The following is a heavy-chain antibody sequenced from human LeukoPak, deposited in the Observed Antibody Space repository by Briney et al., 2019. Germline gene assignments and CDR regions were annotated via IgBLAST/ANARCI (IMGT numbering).Heavy chain of an antibody. V-gene: IGHV5-51*01. CDR3: ERRSGESFDY. J-gene: IGHJ4*02. CDR2: IYPVDSDT. Sequence: GDALKISCKGSGYSFTSYWIGWVRQMPGKGLEWIGIIYPVDSDTRYSPSFQAHLTISAHKSISTAYLQWCSLKSSHTPLYYCERRSGESFDYWGQGTLVTVSS. D-gene: IGHD3-10*01. CDR1: GYSFTSYW.